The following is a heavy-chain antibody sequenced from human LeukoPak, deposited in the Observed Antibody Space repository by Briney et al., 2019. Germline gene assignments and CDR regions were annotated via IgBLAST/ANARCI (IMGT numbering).Heavy chain of an antibody. J-gene: IGHJ4*02. V-gene: IGHV4-59*08. D-gene: IGHD2-15*01. CDR1: GGSIHSYF. CDR2: VYSSGNT. Sequence: SETLSLTCTVSGGSIHSYFWTWIRQSPGKGLEWVGYVYSSGNTNYSPSLEGRVTLSVDTSKNQFSLNLSSVTAADTAVYYCARHQRCSGGSCYNNLMRVDYWGQGTLVTVSS. CDR3: ARHQRCSGGSCYNNLMRVDY.